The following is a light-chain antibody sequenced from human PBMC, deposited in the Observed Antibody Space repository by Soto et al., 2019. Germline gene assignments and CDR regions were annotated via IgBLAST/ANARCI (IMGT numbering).Light chain of an antibody. Sequence: QSALTQPASVSGSPGQSITISCPGTRSDVGGYKYVSWYQQHPGKAPKLMIYDVSNRPSGVSNRFSGSKSGNTASLIISGLQAEDEADDYCSSYTSSSTGVIGGGTKVTVL. CDR2: DVS. CDR3: SSYTSSSTGV. CDR1: RSDVGGYKY. J-gene: IGLJ3*02. V-gene: IGLV2-14*03.